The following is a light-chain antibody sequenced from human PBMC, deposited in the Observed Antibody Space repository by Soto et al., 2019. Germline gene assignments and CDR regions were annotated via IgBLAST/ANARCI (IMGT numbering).Light chain of an antibody. CDR3: QQYNNWPGVT. CDR2: GAS. Sequence: EIVMTQSPATLPVSPGERATLSFRASQSVSSNLAWYQQKPGQAPRLLIYGASTRATGIPARFSGSGSGTEFTLTISSLQSEDFAVYYCQQYNNWPGVTFGQGTRLEIK. V-gene: IGKV3-15*01. J-gene: IGKJ5*01. CDR1: QSVSSN.